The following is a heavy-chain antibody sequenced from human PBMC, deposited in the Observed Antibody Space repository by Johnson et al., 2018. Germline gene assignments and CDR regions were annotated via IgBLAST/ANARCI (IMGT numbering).Heavy chain of an antibody. V-gene: IGHV4-34*01. CDR3: ARGPGDCYDTRMDV. CDR1: GGSFSGYY. CDR2: INHSGIT. D-gene: IGHD2-15*01. Sequence: QVQLQQWGAGLLKPSETLSLTCAVYGGSFSGYYWSWIRQPPGKGLEWIGEINHSGITNYNPSLKSRITISVDKSKNQLSLKVNSVTAADTAVDYCARGPGDCYDTRMDVWGQGTTVTGSS. J-gene: IGHJ6*02.